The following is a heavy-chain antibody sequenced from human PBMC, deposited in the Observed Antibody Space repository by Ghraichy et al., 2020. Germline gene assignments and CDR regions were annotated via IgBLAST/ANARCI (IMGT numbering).Heavy chain of an antibody. D-gene: IGHD6-19*01. Sequence: ASVKVSCKASGYTFTSYDINWVRQATGQGLEWMGWMNPNSGNTGYAQKFQGRVTMTRNTSISTAYMELSSLRSEDTAVYYCARGRSSGWYVLDYYYYGMDVWGQGTTVTVSS. CDR3: ARGRSSGWYVLDYYYYGMDV. CDR2: MNPNSGNT. V-gene: IGHV1-8*01. J-gene: IGHJ6*02. CDR1: GYTFTSYD.